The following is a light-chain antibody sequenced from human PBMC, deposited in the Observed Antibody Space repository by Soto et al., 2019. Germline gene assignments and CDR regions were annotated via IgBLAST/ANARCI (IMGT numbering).Light chain of an antibody. J-gene: IGKJ1*01. V-gene: IGKV3-20*01. CDR1: QSVSMNY. CDR2: VAS. CDR3: QQYGSSPWT. Sequence: EIVLTQSPGTLSLSPGERATLSCMASQSVSMNYLAWFQQKRGQAPRLLIYVASSRPSGIPDRFSGSGSGKDFTLTIIRLEPEDFAVYYCQQYGSSPWTVGQGTKVELK.